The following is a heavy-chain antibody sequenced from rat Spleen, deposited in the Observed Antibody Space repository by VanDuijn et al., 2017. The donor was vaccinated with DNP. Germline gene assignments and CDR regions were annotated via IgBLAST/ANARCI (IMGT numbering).Heavy chain of an antibody. CDR3: ATRGDNSWFAY. CDR1: GFTFNNYW. J-gene: IGHJ3*01. Sequence: EVQLVESGGDLVQPGRSLKLSCVASGFTFNNYWMTWIRQVPGKGLEWVASITSSGGSTYYPDSVKGRFTISRDNAKNTQYLQMDSLRSEDTATYYCATRGDNSWFAYWGQGSLVTVSS. CDR2: ITSSGGST. V-gene: IGHV5-31*01. D-gene: IGHD1-10*01.